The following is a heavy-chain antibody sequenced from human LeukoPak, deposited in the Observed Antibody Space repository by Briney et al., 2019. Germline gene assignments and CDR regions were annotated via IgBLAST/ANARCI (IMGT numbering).Heavy chain of an antibody. CDR2: ISGGGGST. D-gene: IGHD5-12*01. CDR1: GFTFSSYG. CDR3: ANFGYPLDY. Sequence: PGGSLRLSCAASGFTFSSYGMSWVRQAPGKGLEWVSAISGGGGSTYYADSVKGRFTISRDNSKNTLYLQMNSLRAEDTAVYYCANFGYPLDYWGQGTLVTASS. V-gene: IGHV3-23*01. J-gene: IGHJ4*02.